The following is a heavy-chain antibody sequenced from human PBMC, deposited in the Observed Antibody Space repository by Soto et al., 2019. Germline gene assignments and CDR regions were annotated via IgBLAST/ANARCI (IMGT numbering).Heavy chain of an antibody. D-gene: IGHD2-21*02. CDR1: GGTFSSYA. V-gene: IGHV1-69*13. CDR3: AGSGQYCGGDCYPDY. CDR2: IIPIFGTA. Sequence: SVKVSCKASGGTFSSYAISWVRQAPGQGLEWMGGIIPIFGTANYAQKFQGRVTITADESTSTAYMELSSLRSEDTAVYYCAGSGQYCGGDCYPDYWGQGTLVTVSS. J-gene: IGHJ4*02.